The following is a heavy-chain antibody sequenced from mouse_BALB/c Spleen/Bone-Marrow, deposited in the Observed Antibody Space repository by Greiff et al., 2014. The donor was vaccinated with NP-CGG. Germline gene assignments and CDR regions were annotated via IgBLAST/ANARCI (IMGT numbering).Heavy chain of an antibody. CDR1: GFTFTDYY. V-gene: IGHV7-3*02. J-gene: IGHJ3*01. Sequence: EVHLVESGGGLVQPGGSLRLSCATSGFTFTDYYMSWVRQPPGKALEWLGSIRNKANGYTTEYSASVKGRFTISRDNSQSILYLQMNTLRAEDSATYYCARDRRYDLAWFAYWGQGTLVTVSA. CDR2: IRNKANGYTT. CDR3: ARDRRYDLAWFAY. D-gene: IGHD2-14*01.